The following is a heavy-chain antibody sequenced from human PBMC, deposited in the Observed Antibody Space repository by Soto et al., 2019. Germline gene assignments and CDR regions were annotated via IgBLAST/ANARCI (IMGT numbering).Heavy chain of an antibody. CDR2: IYSGGST. J-gene: IGHJ6*03. CDR1: GFTVSSNY. CDR3: ARGGTRLEDRGTIYYYMDV. V-gene: IGHV3-53*04. Sequence: EVQLVESGGGLVQPGGSLRLSCAASGFTVSSNYMSWVRQAPGKGLEWVSVIYSGGSTYYADSVKGRFTISRHNSKNTLYLQMNSLRAEDTAVYYCARGGTRLEDRGTIYYYMDVWGKGTTVTVSS. D-gene: IGHD3-16*01.